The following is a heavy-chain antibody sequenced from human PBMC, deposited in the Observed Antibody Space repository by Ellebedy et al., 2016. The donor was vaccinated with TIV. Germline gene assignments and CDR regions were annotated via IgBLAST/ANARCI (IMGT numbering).Heavy chain of an antibody. D-gene: IGHD6-19*01. CDR2: VNPGSCST. CDR1: GYTFTSYD. Sequence: ASVKVSCKASGYTFTSYDINWLRQAPGQGLEWMGWVNPGSCSTGYSHKFQGRVSMTSDTSICTAYLEMSGLTSDDTAVYYCGRVPSGYSVGWIIDYWGQGTLVTVSS. V-gene: IGHV1-8*01. CDR3: GRVPSGYSVGWIIDY. J-gene: IGHJ4*02.